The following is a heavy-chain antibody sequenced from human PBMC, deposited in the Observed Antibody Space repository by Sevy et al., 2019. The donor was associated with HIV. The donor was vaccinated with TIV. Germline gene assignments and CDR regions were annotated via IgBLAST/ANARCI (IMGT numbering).Heavy chain of an antibody. D-gene: IGHD3-10*01. Sequence: GGSLRLSCIGSGFTFNTYTMNWVRQAPGKGLEWVSSISASANYIYYADSMKGRFTISRDNAKNSLFLQMNSLRVEDTAVYYCAGPYGSGSWEAFDIWGQGTMVTVSS. J-gene: IGHJ3*02. V-gene: IGHV3-21*06. CDR3: AGPYGSGSWEAFDI. CDR2: ISASANYI. CDR1: GFTFNTYT.